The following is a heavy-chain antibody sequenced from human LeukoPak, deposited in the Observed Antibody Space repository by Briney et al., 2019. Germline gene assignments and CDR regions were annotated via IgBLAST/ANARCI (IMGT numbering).Heavy chain of an antibody. CDR1: GFTFSSYA. CDR3: ARGEQWLGTDY. D-gene: IGHD6-19*01. V-gene: IGHV3-30-3*01. CDR2: ISYDGSNK. J-gene: IGHJ4*02. Sequence: PGGSLRLSCAASGFTFSSYAMHWVRQAPGKGLEWVAVISYDGSNKYYANSVKGPFTISRDNSKNTLYLQMNSLRAEDTAVYYCARGEQWLGTDYWGQGTLVTVSS.